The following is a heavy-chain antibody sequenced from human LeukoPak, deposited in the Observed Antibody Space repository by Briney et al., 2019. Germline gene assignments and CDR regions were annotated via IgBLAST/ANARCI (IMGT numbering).Heavy chain of an antibody. V-gene: IGHV4-61*02. CDR3: AGGYCSGGSCGYFQH. Sequence: PSETLSLTCTVSGGSISSGSYYWSWIRQPAGKGLEWIGRIYTSGSTNYNPSLKSRVTISVDTSKNQFSLKLSSVTAADTAVYYCAGGYCSGGSCGYFQHWGQGTLVTVSS. D-gene: IGHD2-15*01. CDR2: IYTSGST. J-gene: IGHJ1*01. CDR1: GGSISSGSYY.